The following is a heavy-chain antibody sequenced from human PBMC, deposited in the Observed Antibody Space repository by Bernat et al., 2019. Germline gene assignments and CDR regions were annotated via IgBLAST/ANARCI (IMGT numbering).Heavy chain of an antibody. CDR1: GGSIRSSSYY. Sequence: QLQLQESGPGLVKPSETLSLTCTVSGGSIRSSSYYWGWMRQPPGKGLEWIGSIYYSGSTSYNPSLKSRVTISLDTSKNQFSLKLSSVTAADTAVYYCARASFKLGELSPYFDYWGQGTLVTVSS. J-gene: IGHJ4*02. D-gene: IGHD3-16*02. V-gene: IGHV4-39*07. CDR3: ARASFKLGELSPYFDY. CDR2: IYYSGST.